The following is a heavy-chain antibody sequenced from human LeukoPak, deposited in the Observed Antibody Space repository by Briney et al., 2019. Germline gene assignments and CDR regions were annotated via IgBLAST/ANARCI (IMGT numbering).Heavy chain of an antibody. D-gene: IGHD3-22*01. CDR1: GFTFSSYA. CDR2: ISGSGGST. V-gene: IGHV3-23*01. J-gene: IGHJ4*02. Sequence: PGGSLRLSCAASGFTFSSYAMSWVRQAPGKGLEGVSAISGSGGSTYYADSVKGRFTISRDNSKNTLYLQMNSLRAEDTAVYYCAKITSSNYYDSSGYHNYWGQGTLVTVSS. CDR3: AKITSSNYYDSSGYHNY.